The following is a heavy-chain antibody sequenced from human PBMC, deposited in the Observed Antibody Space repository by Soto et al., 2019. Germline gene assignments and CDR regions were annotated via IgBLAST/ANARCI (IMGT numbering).Heavy chain of an antibody. CDR1: GFTFSSYG. Sequence: QVQLVESGGGVVQPGRSLRLSCAASGFTFSSYGMHWVRQAPGKGLEWVAVISYDGSNKYYADSVKGRFTISRDNSKNTLYLQMNRLKAEDTAVYYCAKRATTMVRGPLYYYCGMDVWGQGTTVTDSS. V-gene: IGHV3-30*18. CDR3: AKRATTMVRGPLYYYCGMDV. J-gene: IGHJ6*02. D-gene: IGHD3-10*01. CDR2: ISYDGSNK.